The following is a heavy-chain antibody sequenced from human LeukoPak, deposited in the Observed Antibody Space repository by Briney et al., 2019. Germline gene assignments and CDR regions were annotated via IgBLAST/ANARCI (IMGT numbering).Heavy chain of an antibody. V-gene: IGHV1-18*04. CDR3: ARSPRYCSSTSCYYYYMDV. Sequence: GASVKVSCKASGYTFTAYYMHWVRQAPGQGLEWMGWISAYNGNTNYAQKLQGRVTMTTDTSTSTAYMELRSLRSDDTAVYYCARSPRYCSSTSCYYYYMDVWGKGTTVTISS. CDR2: ISAYNGNT. J-gene: IGHJ6*03. CDR1: GYTFTAYY. D-gene: IGHD2-2*01.